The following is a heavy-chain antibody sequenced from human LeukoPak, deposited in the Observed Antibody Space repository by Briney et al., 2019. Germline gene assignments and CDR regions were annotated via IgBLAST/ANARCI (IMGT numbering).Heavy chain of an antibody. CDR3: ARGGIPAAISMNWFDP. J-gene: IGHJ5*02. D-gene: IGHD2-2*01. Sequence: PSETLSLTCTVSGGSISSYHWSWIRQPAGKGLEWIGRIYTSGITSYNPSFKSRVTMSVDTSKNQFSLKLISVTAADTAVYYCARGGIPAAISMNWFDPWGQGTLVTVSS. CDR2: IYTSGIT. V-gene: IGHV4-4*07. CDR1: GGSISSYH.